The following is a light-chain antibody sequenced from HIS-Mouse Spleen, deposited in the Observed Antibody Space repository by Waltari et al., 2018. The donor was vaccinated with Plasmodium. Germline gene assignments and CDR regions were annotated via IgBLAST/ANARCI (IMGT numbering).Light chain of an antibody. J-gene: IGKJ1*01. V-gene: IGKV1D-8*02. Sequence: AIWMTQSPSLLSASTGDRVTLSCRMIQGISSYLAWYQQKPGKAPELLIYAASTLQSGVPSRFSGSGSGTDFTLTISCLQSEDFATYYCQQYYSFPWTFGQGTKVEIK. CDR3: QQYYSFPWT. CDR2: AAS. CDR1: QGISSY.